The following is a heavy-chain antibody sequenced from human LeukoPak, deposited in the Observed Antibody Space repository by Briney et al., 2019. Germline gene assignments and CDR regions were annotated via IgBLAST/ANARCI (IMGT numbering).Heavy chain of an antibody. V-gene: IGHV1-18*01. J-gene: IGHJ4*02. CDR1: GYTFTSYG. Sequence: ASVKVSCKAPGYTFTSYGISWVRQAPGQGLEWMGWISAYNGNTNYAQKLQGRVTMATDTSTSTAYMELRSLRSDDTAVYYCARVQGEQQPFDYWGQGTLVTVSS. D-gene: IGHD6-13*01. CDR3: ARVQGEQQPFDY. CDR2: ISAYNGNT.